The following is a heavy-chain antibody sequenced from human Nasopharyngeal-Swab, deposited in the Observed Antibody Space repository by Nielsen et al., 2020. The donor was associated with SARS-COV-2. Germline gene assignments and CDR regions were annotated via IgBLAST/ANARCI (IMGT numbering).Heavy chain of an antibody. J-gene: IGHJ5*02. V-gene: IGHV3-7*01. CDR3: ARGWSGYYTAFWFNP. CDR2: IKQDGSEK. Sequence: WIRQPPGKGLEWVANIKQDGSEKYYVDSVKGRFTISRDNAKNSLYLQMNSLRAEDTAVYYCARGWSGYYTAFWFNPWGQGTLVTVSS. D-gene: IGHD3-3*01.